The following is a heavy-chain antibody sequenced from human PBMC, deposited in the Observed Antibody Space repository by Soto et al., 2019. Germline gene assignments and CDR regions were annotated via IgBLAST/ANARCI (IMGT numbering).Heavy chain of an antibody. D-gene: IGHD3-9*01. CDR3: ARDRPYYDILTGYYKTPYYGMDV. J-gene: IGHJ6*02. CDR1: GYTFTSYG. Sequence: ASVKVSCKAPGYTFTSYGISWVRQAPGQGLEWMGWISAYNGNTNYAQKLQGRVTMTTDTSTSTAYMELRSLRSDDTAVYYCARDRPYYDILTGYYKTPYYGMDVWGQGTTVTVSS. V-gene: IGHV1-18*01. CDR2: ISAYNGNT.